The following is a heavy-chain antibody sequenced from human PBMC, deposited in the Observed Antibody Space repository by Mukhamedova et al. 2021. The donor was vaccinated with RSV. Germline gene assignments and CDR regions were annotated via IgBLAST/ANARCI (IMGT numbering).Heavy chain of an antibody. D-gene: IGHD2-8*02. V-gene: IGHV3-73*01. J-gene: IGHJ5*02. Sequence: MGWVRQASGKGLEWVGRIRSKADGYATVYAASVQGRFTISRDDSNNTAYLQMNSLKTEDTALYYCTTWSLSDWFDPWGQGTRVTVSS. CDR2: IRSKADGYAT. CDR3: TTWSLSDWFDP.